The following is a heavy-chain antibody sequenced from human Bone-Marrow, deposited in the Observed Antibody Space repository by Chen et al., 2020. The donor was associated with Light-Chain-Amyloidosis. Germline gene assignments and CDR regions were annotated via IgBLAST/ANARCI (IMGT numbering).Heavy chain of an antibody. V-gene: IGHV3-21*01. CDR2: VTNSSSNI. Sequence: EVQLVESGGGLVKPGGSLRLSCAASGFTFSNYDMNWVRKVPGKGLEWISAVTNSSSNIYYADSVRGRFTISRDNAKNSLYLQMNSLRAEDTAMYYCASSAPDPSSWGQGTLVTVSS. CDR1: GFTFSNYD. CDR3: ASSAPDPSS. J-gene: IGHJ5*02.